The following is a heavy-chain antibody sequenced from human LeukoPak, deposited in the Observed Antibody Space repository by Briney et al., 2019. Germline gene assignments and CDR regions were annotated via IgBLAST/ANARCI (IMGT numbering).Heavy chain of an antibody. V-gene: IGHV3-23*01. Sequence: GGSLRLSCAASGFTFSSYAMSWVRQAPGRGLEWFSAISGSGSSTHYGDSVKGWFTISRDNSRNTLYLQLNRLRAEDTAVYYCAKLLRGVIVPYFDYWGQGTLVTVSS. CDR2: ISGSGSST. CDR3: AKLLRGVIVPYFDY. CDR1: GFTFSSYA. J-gene: IGHJ4*02. D-gene: IGHD3-10*01.